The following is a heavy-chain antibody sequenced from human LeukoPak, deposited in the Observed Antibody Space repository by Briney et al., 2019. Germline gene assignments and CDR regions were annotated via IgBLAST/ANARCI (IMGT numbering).Heavy chain of an antibody. CDR1: GFTFTSSA. J-gene: IGHJ3*02. Sequence: GASVKVSCKASGFTFTSSAVQWVRQARGQRLEWIGWIVVGSGNTNYAQKFQERVTITRDMSTSTAYMELSSLRSEDTAVYYCARDRSGYDMSAFDIWGQGTMVTVSS. D-gene: IGHD5-12*01. CDR2: IVVGSGNT. V-gene: IGHV1-58*01. CDR3: ARDRSGYDMSAFDI.